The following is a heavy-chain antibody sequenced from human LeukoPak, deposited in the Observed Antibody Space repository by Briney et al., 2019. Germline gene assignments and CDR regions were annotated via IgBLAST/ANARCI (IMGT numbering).Heavy chain of an antibody. Sequence: SQTLSLTCTVSGGSISSGDYYWSWIRQPPGKGLEWIGYIYYSGSTYYNPSLKSRVTISVDTSKNQSSLKLSSVTAADTAVYYCARSVKMELHYFDYWGQGTLVTVSS. CDR2: IYYSGST. V-gene: IGHV4-30-4*01. D-gene: IGHD1-7*01. J-gene: IGHJ4*02. CDR3: ARSVKMELHYFDY. CDR1: GGSISSGDYY.